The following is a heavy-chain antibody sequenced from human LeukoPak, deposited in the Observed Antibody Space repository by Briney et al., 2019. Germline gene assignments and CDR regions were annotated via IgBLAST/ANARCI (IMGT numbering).Heavy chain of an antibody. D-gene: IGHD4-11*01. CDR1: GLTFSSYS. Sequence: GGSLRLSCAASGLTFSSYSMNWVRQAPGKGLEWVSSISSSSSYIYYADSVEGRFTISRDNAKNSLYLQMNSLRAEDTAAYYCASGYGLQLNWFDPWGQGTLVTVSS. CDR2: ISSSSSYI. CDR3: ASGYGLQLNWFDP. J-gene: IGHJ5*02. V-gene: IGHV3-21*01.